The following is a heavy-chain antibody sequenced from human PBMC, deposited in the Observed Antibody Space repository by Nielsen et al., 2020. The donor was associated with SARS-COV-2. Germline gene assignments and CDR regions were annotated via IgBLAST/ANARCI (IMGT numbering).Heavy chain of an antibody. Sequence: SETLSLTCTVSGGSISTYYWSWIRQPPGKGLEWIRYIHYSGSTNYNPSLKSRVAISVDTSKNQLSLNLTSVTAADTAVYYCARQRSMITLGGITGGAFDIWGQGTIVTVAS. D-gene: IGHD3-16*01. CDR2: IHYSGST. CDR1: GGSISTYY. V-gene: IGHV4-59*08. J-gene: IGHJ3*02. CDR3: ARQRSMITLGGITGGAFDI.